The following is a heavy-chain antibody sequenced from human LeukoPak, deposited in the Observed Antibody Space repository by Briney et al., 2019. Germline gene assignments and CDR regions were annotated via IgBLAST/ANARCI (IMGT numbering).Heavy chain of an antibody. CDR1: GFTFSSYS. CDR2: ISSSSSYI. CDR3: AKVPYGGNSEAYYYYMDV. D-gene: IGHD4-23*01. Sequence: GGSLRLSCAASGFTFSSYSMNWVRQAPGKGLEWVSSISSSSSYIYYADSVKGRFTISRDNAKNSLYLQMNSLRAEDTAVYYCAKVPYGGNSEAYYYYMDVWGKGTTVTVSS. J-gene: IGHJ6*03. V-gene: IGHV3-21*04.